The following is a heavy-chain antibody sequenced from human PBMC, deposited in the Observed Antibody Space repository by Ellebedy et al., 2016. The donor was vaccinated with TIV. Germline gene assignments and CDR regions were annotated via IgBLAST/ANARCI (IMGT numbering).Heavy chain of an antibody. CDR2: ISSNGGST. J-gene: IGHJ4*02. D-gene: IGHD3-22*01. CDR3: VISTGATYYYDSNGSLPLSY. Sequence: PGGSLRLSCSASGFTFSSYAMHWVRQAPGKGLEYVSTISSNGGSTYYADSVKGRFTFSRDNSKNTLYLQMSSLKREDTAVYYCVISTGATYYYDSNGSLPLSYWGQGTLVTVSS. V-gene: IGHV3-64D*06. CDR1: GFTFSSYA.